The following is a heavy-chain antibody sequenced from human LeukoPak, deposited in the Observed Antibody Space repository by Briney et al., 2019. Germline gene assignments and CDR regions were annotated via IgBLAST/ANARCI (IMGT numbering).Heavy chain of an antibody. Sequence: GGSLRLSCEVSGFTSSTYTMNWVRQAPGKGLEWVSGINRNGDSTGYADFVKGRFTISRDNAKNSLYLQMNSLRVDDTALYHCARKGLGGELGGFDSWGQGTLVTVSS. CDR1: GFTSSTYT. CDR3: ARKGLGGELGGFDS. J-gene: IGHJ4*02. D-gene: IGHD1-26*01. CDR2: INRNGDST. V-gene: IGHV3-20*01.